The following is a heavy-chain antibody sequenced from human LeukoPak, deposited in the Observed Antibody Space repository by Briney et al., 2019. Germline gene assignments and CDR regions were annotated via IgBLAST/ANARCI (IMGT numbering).Heavy chain of an antibody. Sequence: GFLRLSCAASGFTFSSYGMSWVRQAPGKGLEWVSAIGGRDGSTYYADSVKGRFTISRDNSKNTLYVQMNSLRAEDTAVYYCAKGHYYGSGSLDYWGQGTLVTVSS. J-gene: IGHJ4*02. D-gene: IGHD3-10*01. CDR1: GFTFSSYG. V-gene: IGHV3-23*01. CDR3: AKGHYYGSGSLDY. CDR2: IGGRDGST.